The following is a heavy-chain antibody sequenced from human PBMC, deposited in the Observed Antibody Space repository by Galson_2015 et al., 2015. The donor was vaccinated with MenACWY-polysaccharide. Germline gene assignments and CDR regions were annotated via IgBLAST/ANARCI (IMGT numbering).Heavy chain of an antibody. CDR3: AKVGPRSSWTMGIDY. D-gene: IGHD6-13*01. Sequence: SLRLSCAASGFSFSANGMRWVRQAPGRGLEWVSGSGSGGGLYHADSVKGRFTVSRDNAKITLYLQMNNLRAEDTAVYYCAKVGPRSSWTMGIDYWGQGTLVTVSS. CDR2: SGSGGGL. CDR1: GFSFSANG. J-gene: IGHJ4*02. V-gene: IGHV3-23*01.